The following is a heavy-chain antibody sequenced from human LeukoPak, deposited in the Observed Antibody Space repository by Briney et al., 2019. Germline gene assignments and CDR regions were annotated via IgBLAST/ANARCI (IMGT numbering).Heavy chain of an antibody. CDR3: ARGGGILRYFDWSQVDFDY. CDR2: ISAYNGNT. J-gene: IGHJ4*02. Sequence: ASVKVSCKASGYTFTSYGISWVRQAPGQGLEWMGWISAYNGNTHYAQKLQGRVTMTTDTSTSTAYMELRSLRSDDTAVYYCARGGGILRYFDWSQVDFDYWGQGTLVTVSS. V-gene: IGHV1-18*01. CDR1: GYTFTSYG. D-gene: IGHD3-9*01.